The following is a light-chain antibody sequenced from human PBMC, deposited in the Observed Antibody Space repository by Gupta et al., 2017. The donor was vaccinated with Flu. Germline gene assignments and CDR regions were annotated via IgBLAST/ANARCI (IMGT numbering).Light chain of an antibody. Sequence: QSVLTQPPSVSAAPGPKVTISCSGSSSDIGKNHVSWYQQLPGTAPKLLIYKNDERPSGIPDRFSASKSGTSATLAITGLQTGDEADYYCGTWDTTLSPVFGGGTSLTVL. CDR2: KND. J-gene: IGLJ3*02. CDR3: GTWDTTLSPV. V-gene: IGLV1-51*02. CDR1: SSDIGKNH.